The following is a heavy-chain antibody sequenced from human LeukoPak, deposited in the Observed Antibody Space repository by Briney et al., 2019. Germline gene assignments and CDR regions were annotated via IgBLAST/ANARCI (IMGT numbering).Heavy chain of an antibody. J-gene: IGHJ4*02. Sequence: ASVKVSCKASGGTFTSYAISWVRQAPGQGLEWMGRIIPILGIANYAQKFQGRVTITADKSTSTAYMELSSLRSEDTAGYYCASDPNFWYGRNDYWGQGTLVTVSS. CDR2: IIPILGIA. D-gene: IGHD3-3*01. V-gene: IGHV1-69*04. CDR3: ASDPNFWYGRNDY. CDR1: GGTFTSYA.